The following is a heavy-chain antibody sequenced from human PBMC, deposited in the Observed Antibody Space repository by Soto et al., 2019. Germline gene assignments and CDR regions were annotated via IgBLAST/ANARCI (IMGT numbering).Heavy chain of an antibody. Sequence: EVQLVESGGGLVQPGGSLRLSCAASGFTLSDHYMDWVRQAPGKGLEWVGRTKNKANRYTTKYAASVNGRFTISRDDSKNSLYLQINSLKTEDTAVYYCARWVSGSPDNWGQGTLVTVSS. D-gene: IGHD1-26*01. J-gene: IGHJ4*02. CDR2: TKNKANRYTT. CDR1: GFTLSDHY. V-gene: IGHV3-72*01. CDR3: ARWVSGSPDN.